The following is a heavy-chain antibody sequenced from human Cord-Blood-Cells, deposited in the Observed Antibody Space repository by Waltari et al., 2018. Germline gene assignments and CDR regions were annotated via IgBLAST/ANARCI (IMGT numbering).Heavy chain of an antibody. V-gene: IGHV4-34*01. CDR2: INHSGST. CDR1: GGSFSGYY. CDR3: ARGLRGDRDIVATIDY. J-gene: IGHJ4*02. D-gene: IGHD5-12*01. Sequence: QVQLQQWGAGLLKPSETLSLTCAVYGGSFSGYYWSWFRQPPGKGLEWIGEINHSGSTNYNPSLKSRVTISVDTSKNQFSLKLSSVTAADTAVYYCARGLRGDRDIVATIDYWGQGTLVTVSS.